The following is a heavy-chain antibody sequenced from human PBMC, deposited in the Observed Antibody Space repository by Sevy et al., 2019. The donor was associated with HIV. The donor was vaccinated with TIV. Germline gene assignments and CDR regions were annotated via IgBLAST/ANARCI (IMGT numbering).Heavy chain of an antibody. J-gene: IGHJ4*01. Sequence: GGSLRLSCKASGFTFYSYWMHWVRQVPGKGLVWVSLIEGNGSGAVYADFVKGRFTISRDNAKNTLFLQLNSLTVDDTGTYYCARTPDSSPAEVFAVWGPGVLVTVSS. CDR2: IEGNGSGA. D-gene: IGHD6-13*01. CDR1: GFTFYSYW. V-gene: IGHV3-74*01. CDR3: ARTPDSSPAEVFAV.